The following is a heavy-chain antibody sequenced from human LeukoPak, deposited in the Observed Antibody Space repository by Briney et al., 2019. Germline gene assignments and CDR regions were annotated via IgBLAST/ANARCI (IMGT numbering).Heavy chain of an antibody. V-gene: IGHV4-38-2*01. J-gene: IGHJ3*02. CDR3: ARNKSTVTTSRHDAFDI. Sequence: SETLSLTCAVSGYSISSDYYWGWIRQPSGKGLEWIGSIYQSVSTYYNPSLKSRVTISVDTSKTQFSLKLSSVTAADTAVYYCARNKSTVTTSRHDAFDIWGQGTMVTVSS. D-gene: IGHD4-17*01. CDR1: GYSISSDYY. CDR2: IYQSVST.